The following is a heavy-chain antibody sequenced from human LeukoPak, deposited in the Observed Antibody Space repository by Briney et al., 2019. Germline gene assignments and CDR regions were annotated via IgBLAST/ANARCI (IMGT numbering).Heavy chain of an antibody. D-gene: IGHD3-10*01. Sequence: GGSLRLSCAASGFTFSSYGMHWVRQAPGKGLEWVAFIRYDGSNKYYADSVKGRFTISRDNSKNTLYLQMNSLRAEDTAVYYCAKEFQIYGSGSYPFDYWGQGTLVTVSS. CDR1: GFTFSSYG. CDR2: IRYDGSNK. CDR3: AKEFQIYGSGSYPFDY. J-gene: IGHJ4*02. V-gene: IGHV3-30*02.